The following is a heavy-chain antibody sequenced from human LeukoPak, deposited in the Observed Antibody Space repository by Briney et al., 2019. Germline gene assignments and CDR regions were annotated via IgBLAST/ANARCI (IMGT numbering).Heavy chain of an antibody. J-gene: IGHJ6*02. CDR3: ARQVYYYYVMDV. CDR2: ISPGDSDT. CDR1: GYSFTSYW. V-gene: IGHV5-51*01. Sequence: GESLKISWKGSGYSFTSYWIGWVRQMPGKGLEWMGIISPGDSDTRYSSSFQGQVIISADKSISTAYLQWSSLKASDTAMYYCARQVYYYYVMDVWGQGTTVTVSS.